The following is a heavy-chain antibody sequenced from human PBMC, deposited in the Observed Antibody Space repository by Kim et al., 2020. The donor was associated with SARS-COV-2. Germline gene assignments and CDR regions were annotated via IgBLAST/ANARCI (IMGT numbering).Heavy chain of an antibody. Sequence: GGSLRLSCVASGFTFSSYWMHWVRQAPGKGLVWVSRVNSDGSSTSYADSVKGRFTISRDNARNTLDLQLNRLRAEGTAVYYCASLSTGYVWDKFDYWGQG. CDR1: GFTFSSYW. V-gene: IGHV3-74*01. CDR2: VNSDGSST. D-gene: IGHD3-16*01. CDR3: ASLSTGYVWDKFDY. J-gene: IGHJ4*02.